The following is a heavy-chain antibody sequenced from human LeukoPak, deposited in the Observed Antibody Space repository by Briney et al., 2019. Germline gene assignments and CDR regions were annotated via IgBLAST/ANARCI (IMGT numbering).Heavy chain of an antibody. V-gene: IGHV4-34*01. CDR2: INHSGST. CDR1: GGPFSGYY. Sequence: SETLSLTCAVYGGPFSGYYWSWIRQPPGKGLEWIGEINHSGSTNYNPSLKSRVTISVDTSKNQFSLKLSSVTAADTAVYYCARGGYCSGGSCYGVDKNWFDPWGQGTLVTVSS. CDR3: ARGGYCSGGSCYGVDKNWFDP. D-gene: IGHD2-15*01. J-gene: IGHJ5*02.